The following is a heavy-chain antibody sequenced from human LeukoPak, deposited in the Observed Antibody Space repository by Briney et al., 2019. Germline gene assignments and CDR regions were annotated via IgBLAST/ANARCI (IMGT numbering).Heavy chain of an antibody. J-gene: IGHJ4*02. CDR3: ARGPTYQPIDF. Sequence: PSETLSLTCTVSGGSISSSNYYWGWIRQPPGKGLEWIASIHYSETTYYNPSLKSRVTISVDTSKNHFSLKLSSVTAADTAVHYCARGPTYQPIDFWGQGTLVTVSS. D-gene: IGHD2-2*01. CDR1: GGSISSSNYY. V-gene: IGHV4-39*02. CDR2: IHYSETT.